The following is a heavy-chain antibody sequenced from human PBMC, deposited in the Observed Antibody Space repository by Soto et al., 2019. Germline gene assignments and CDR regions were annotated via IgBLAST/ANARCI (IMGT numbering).Heavy chain of an antibody. Sequence: PPETLSLTCTVFGGSIGSSSYYRGWIRQPPGKGLEWIGSIYYSGSTYYYPSLKSRVTISADTSKNQVVLTMTNMDPVGTATYYCAHTVVYYGDYFYYYGMDVWGQGTTVTVSS. D-gene: IGHD4-17*01. CDR3: AHTVVYYGDYFYYYGMDV. CDR1: GGSIGSSSYY. CDR2: IYYSGST. J-gene: IGHJ6*02. V-gene: IGHV4-39*06.